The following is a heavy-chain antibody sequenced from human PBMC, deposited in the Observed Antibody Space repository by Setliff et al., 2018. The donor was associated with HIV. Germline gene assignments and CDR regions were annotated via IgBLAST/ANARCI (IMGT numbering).Heavy chain of an antibody. D-gene: IGHD3-3*01. CDR3: ARPSFGIGGCSIFDS. V-gene: IGHV4-39*01. CDR1: GGSIDSTSYY. CDR2: IHHSGST. J-gene: IGHJ4*02. Sequence: SETLSLTCTVSGGSIDSTSYYWGWIRQPPGKGLEWIASIHHSGSTWYNPSLKSRVTISADMSKNQFFLKLLSMTAADTAVYYCARPSFGIGGCSIFDSWGQGTLVTVSS.